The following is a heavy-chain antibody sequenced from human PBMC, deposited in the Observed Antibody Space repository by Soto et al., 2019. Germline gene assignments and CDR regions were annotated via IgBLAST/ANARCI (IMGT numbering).Heavy chain of an antibody. J-gene: IGHJ6*02. V-gene: IGHV1-69*01. CDR2: IIPIFGTA. CDR3: ASSVAVANYYYYGMDV. CDR1: GGTFSSYA. D-gene: IGHD6-19*01. Sequence: QVQLVQSGAEVKKPGSSVKVSCKASGGTFSSYAISWVRQAPGQGLEWMGGIIPIFGTANYAQNFQGRVTMTAEESTSTAYMELSSLRSEDTAVYYCASSVAVANYYYYGMDVWGQGTTVTVSS.